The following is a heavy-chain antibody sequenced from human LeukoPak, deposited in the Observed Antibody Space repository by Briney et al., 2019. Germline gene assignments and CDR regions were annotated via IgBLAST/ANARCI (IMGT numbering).Heavy chain of an antibody. Sequence: PGGSLRLSCAASGFTFSDYYMSWIRQAPGKRLEWVSYISSSSTYTSYADSVRGRFTISRDNAKNSLYLQLNSLRAEDTAVYYCAREPNAFDIWGQGTMVTVSS. V-gene: IGHV3-11*05. CDR1: GFTFSDYY. CDR3: AREPNAFDI. CDR2: ISSSSTYT. J-gene: IGHJ3*02.